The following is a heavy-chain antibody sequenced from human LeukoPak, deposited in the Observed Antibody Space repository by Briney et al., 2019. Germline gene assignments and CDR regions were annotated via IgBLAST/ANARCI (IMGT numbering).Heavy chain of an antibody. V-gene: IGHV4-34*01. J-gene: IGHJ3*02. CDR2: INHSGST. CDR3: ARGDAVLRFLEWPDDAFDI. Sequence: SETLSLTCAVYGGSFSGYYWSWIRQPPGKGLEWIGEINHSGSTNYNPSLKSRVTISVDTSKNQFSLKLSSVTAADTAVYYCARGDAVLRFLEWPDDAFDIWGQGTMVTVSS. D-gene: IGHD3-3*01. CDR1: GGSFSGYY.